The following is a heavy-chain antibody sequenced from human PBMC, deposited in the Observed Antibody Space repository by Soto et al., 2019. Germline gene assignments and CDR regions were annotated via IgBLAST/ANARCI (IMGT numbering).Heavy chain of an antibody. Sequence: SETLSLTCAVSGVSISSSIWWSWVRQPPGKGLEWIGEIYHTGNTNYNPSLRSRVSISVDKSKNHFSLKLSSVTAADTAVYYCTRTVSGSPRGWGQGTLVTVSS. CDR1: GVSISSSIW. CDR2: IYHTGNT. CDR3: TRTVSGSPRG. J-gene: IGHJ4*02. D-gene: IGHD1-26*01. V-gene: IGHV4-4*02.